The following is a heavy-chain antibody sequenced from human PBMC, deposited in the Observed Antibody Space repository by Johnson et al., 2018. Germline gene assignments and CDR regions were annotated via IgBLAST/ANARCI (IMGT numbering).Heavy chain of an antibody. CDR1: GFTFDDYA. CDR2: ISWDGGST. V-gene: IGHV3-43*02. J-gene: IGHJ6*03. D-gene: IGHD5-12*01. CDR3: SKDKSGYDSQPFNYYYYYYRDV. Sequence: EVQLVESGGGLIQPGRSLRLSCAASGFTFDDYAMHWVRQAPGMGLEWVSGISWDGGSTYYADSVKGRFTIFRDNSKNPLYLQMNSLRTEDTALYYWSKDKSGYDSQPFNYYYYYYRDVWGKGTTVTVSS.